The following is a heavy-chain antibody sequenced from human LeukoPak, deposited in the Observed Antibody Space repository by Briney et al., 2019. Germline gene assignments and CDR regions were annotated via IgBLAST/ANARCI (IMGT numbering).Heavy chain of an antibody. V-gene: IGHV4-34*01. CDR1: GGSFSDYY. D-gene: IGHD2-2*01. CDR2: ITHSGST. J-gene: IGHJ6*03. Sequence: SETLSLTCAVYGGSFSDYYWSWIRQPPGKGLEWIGEITHSGSTNYNPSLKSRVTISVDTSKNQFSLKLSSVTAADTAVYYCARGSSLPGDIVVVPAAQGYYYYMDVWGKGTTVTVSS. CDR3: ARGSSLPGDIVVVPAAQGYYYYMDV.